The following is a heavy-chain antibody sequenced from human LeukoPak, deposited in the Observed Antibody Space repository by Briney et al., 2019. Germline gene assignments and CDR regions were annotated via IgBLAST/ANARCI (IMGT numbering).Heavy chain of an antibody. Sequence: PSETLSLTCTVSGGSISSYYWSWIRQPPGKGLEWIGYIYYSGSTNYNPSLKSRVTISVDTSKNQFSLKLSSVTAADTAVYHCARVPYYYGSGISDQHYYYYMDVWGKGTTVTVSS. CDR2: IYYSGST. D-gene: IGHD3-10*01. CDR3: ARVPYYYGSGISDQHYYYYMDV. CDR1: GGSISSYY. J-gene: IGHJ6*03. V-gene: IGHV4-59*01.